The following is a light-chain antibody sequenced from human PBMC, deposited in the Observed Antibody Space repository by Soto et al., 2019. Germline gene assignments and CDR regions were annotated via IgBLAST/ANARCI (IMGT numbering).Light chain of an antibody. CDR3: QEYNNYPWT. J-gene: IGKJ1*01. CDR2: NAS. CDR1: QTIGSC. Sequence: DVYLSQSPSSLSASVGDRVTITCRASQTIGSCLAWYQQKPREAPKLLIYNASILESGVPSRFSVSGSGTEFTLTIRSLQPEDFATYFCQEYNNYPWTFGQGTKVDI. V-gene: IGKV1-5*01.